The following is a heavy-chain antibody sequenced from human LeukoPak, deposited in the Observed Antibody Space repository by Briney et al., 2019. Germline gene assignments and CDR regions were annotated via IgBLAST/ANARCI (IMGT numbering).Heavy chain of an antibody. CDR3: AREPSTVPTTGPDY. J-gene: IGHJ4*02. D-gene: IGHD3-9*01. CDR1: GYAISSGYY. V-gene: IGHV4-38-2*02. Sequence: KPSETLSLTCAVSGYAISSGYYWGWIRQPPGKGLEWIGTVYHSGGIYYNPSLKSRLTMSIDTSKNQFSLKLTSVTAADTAVYYCAREPSTVPTTGPDYWGQGALVTVSS. CDR2: VYHSGGI.